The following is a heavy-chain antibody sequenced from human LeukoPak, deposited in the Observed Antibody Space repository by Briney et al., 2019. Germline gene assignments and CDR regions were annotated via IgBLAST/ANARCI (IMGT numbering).Heavy chain of an antibody. D-gene: IGHD5-12*01. J-gene: IGHJ4*02. CDR3: ARVRIGYSGYDPFDY. CDR1: GYTFTSYD. CDR2: MNPNSGNT. Sequence: ASVKVSCEASGYTFTSYDINWVRQATGQGLEWMGRMNPNSGNTGYAQKFQGRVTMTRNTSISTAYMELSSLRSEDTAVYYCARVRIGYSGYDPFDYWGQGTLVTVSS. V-gene: IGHV1-8*01.